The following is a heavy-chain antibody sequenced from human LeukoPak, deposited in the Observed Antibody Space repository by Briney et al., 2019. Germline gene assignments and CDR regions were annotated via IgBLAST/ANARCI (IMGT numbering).Heavy chain of an antibody. D-gene: IGHD2-21*02. Sequence: GASVKVSCKVSGYTLTELSMHWVRQAPGKGLEWMGGFDPEDGETIYAQKFQGRVTMTEDTSTDTAYMELSSLRSEDTAVYYCATDRHPVVVTTISPGAFDIWGQGTMVTVSS. CDR2: FDPEDGET. CDR3: ATDRHPVVVTTISPGAFDI. J-gene: IGHJ3*02. V-gene: IGHV1-24*01. CDR1: GYTLTELS.